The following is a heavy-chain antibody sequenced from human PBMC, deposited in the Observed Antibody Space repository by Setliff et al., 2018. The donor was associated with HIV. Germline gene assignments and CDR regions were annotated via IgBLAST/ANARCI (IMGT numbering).Heavy chain of an antibody. J-gene: IGHJ3*02. CDR2: IHPSGET. Sequence: PSETLSLTCTVSGGSINYYYWSWTRQPPGKNPEYIGYIHPSGETYYSPSLMSRLTISLDTANNRFSLNLSTVTAADTAVYYCGRVAGYCAPSRCYGYNAFDIWGPGTMVTVSS. CDR1: GGSINYYY. CDR3: GRVAGYCAPSRCYGYNAFDI. V-gene: IGHV4-4*08. D-gene: IGHD2-15*01.